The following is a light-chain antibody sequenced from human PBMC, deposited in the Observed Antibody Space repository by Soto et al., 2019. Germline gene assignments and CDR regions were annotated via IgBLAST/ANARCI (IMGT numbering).Light chain of an antibody. V-gene: IGLV2-14*03. CDR2: DVN. CDR1: SSDVGGYNY. J-gene: IGLJ2*01. CDR3: SSHSSSSTLVV. Sequence: QSALSQPASMSGSPGQSITISCTGTSSDVGGYNYVSWYRQYPGKAPKLIIYDVNNRPSEVSNRFSGSKSGNTASLTISAPPAEDEADYYCSSHSSSSTLVVFGGGTKLTVL.